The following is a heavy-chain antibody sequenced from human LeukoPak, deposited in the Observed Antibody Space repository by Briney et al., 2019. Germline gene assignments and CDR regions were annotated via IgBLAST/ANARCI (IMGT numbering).Heavy chain of an antibody. CDR2: IIPILGIA. D-gene: IGHD4-23*01. CDR3: ARDDGNFIFDN. CDR1: GGTFSSYA. J-gene: IGHJ4*02. Sequence: GSSVKVSCKASGGTFSSYAISWVRQAPGQGLEWMGRIIPILGIANYAQKFQGRVTITADESTSTAYMELSSLRSEDTAVYYCARDDGNFIFDNWGQGTLVTVSS. V-gene: IGHV1-69*04.